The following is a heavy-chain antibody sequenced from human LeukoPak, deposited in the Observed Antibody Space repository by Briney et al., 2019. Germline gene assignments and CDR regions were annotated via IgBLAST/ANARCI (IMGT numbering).Heavy chain of an antibody. Sequence: PSETLSLTCTVSGGSIHSYWSWIRQPAGKGLEWIGRISGSGTITDNPALQSRLTISIDTSKNQFSLKLMSVTAADTAVYYCARDSGTTGEVKFDPWGQGTLVTVSS. D-gene: IGHD3-10*01. CDR1: GGSIHSY. J-gene: IGHJ5*02. V-gene: IGHV4-4*07. CDR3: ARDSGTTGEVKFDP. CDR2: ISGSGTI.